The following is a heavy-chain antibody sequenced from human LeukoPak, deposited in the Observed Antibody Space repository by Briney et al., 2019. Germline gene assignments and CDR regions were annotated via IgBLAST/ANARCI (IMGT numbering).Heavy chain of an antibody. Sequence: GGSLRLSCAASGFTFSSYAMSWVRQAPGKGLEWVPAISGSGGSTYYADSVKGRFTISRDNSKNTLYLQMNSLRAEDTAVYYCASNPLVSLLFDYWGQGTLVTVSS. CDR3: ASNPLVSLLFDY. J-gene: IGHJ4*02. CDR2: ISGSGGST. CDR1: GFTFSSYA. D-gene: IGHD4-4*01. V-gene: IGHV3-23*01.